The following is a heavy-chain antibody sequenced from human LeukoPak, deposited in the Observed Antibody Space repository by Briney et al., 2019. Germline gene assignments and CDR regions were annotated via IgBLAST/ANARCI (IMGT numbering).Heavy chain of an antibody. D-gene: IGHD3-3*01. CDR3: ARGARDYDFWSGYPDP. Sequence: ASVKVSCKASGYTFSDYHINWVRQASGQGLEWMGWINPNSGGTNYAQKFQGRVTMTRDTSISTAYMELSRLRSDDTAVYYCARGARDYDFWSGYPDPWGQGTLVTVSS. J-gene: IGHJ5*02. V-gene: IGHV1-2*02. CDR1: GYTFSDYH. CDR2: INPNSGGT.